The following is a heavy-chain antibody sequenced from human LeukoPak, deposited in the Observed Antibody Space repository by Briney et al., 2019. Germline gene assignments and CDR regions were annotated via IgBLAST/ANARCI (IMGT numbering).Heavy chain of an antibody. CDR3: ARGVGREGYYYMDV. D-gene: IGHD1-26*01. CDR1: GYTFSSFD. J-gene: IGHJ6*03. Sequence: ASVKVSCKASGYTFSSFDINWVRQAAGQGLEWMGWMNPHSGITGHAQRFYGRVTLTRDTSISTFYMEVSDLRSVDTAVYYCARGVGREGYYYMDVWGKGTTVTVSS. CDR2: MNPHSGIT. V-gene: IGHV1-8*02.